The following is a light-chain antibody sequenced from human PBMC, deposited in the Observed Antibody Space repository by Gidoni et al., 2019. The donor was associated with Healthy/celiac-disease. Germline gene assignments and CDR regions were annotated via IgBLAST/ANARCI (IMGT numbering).Light chain of an antibody. CDR1: QSDLYSSNNKNY. J-gene: IGKJ2*04. V-gene: IGKV4-1*01. CDR3: QQYYRTPCS. CDR2: WGS. Sequence: IVMTQSPDSLAVSLGERATINSKYSQSDLYSSNNKNYLSWYQQKPGQPPKLLIYWGSTRESGVPDRFSGSGSGTDFTLTISSLQAEDVGVYYCQQYYRTPCSFXXXTKLEIK.